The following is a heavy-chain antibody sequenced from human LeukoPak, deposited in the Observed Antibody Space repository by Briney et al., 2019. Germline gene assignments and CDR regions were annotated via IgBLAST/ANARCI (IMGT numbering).Heavy chain of an antibody. CDR2: ISPNSGGT. J-gene: IGHJ4*02. CDR1: GYTFTSYD. Sequence: ASVKVSCKASGYTFTSYDINWVRQATGQGLEWMGWISPNSGGTKDAQQFQGRVTMTRDKSISTAYLELNSLRSDDTAVYYCARGSSTAADSPGGNDYWGQGTLVSVSS. V-gene: IGHV1-2*02. D-gene: IGHD6-13*01. CDR3: ARGSSTAADSPGGNDY.